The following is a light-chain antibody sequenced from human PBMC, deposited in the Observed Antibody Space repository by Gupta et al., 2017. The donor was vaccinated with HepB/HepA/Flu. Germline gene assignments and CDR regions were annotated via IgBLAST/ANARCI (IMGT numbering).Light chain of an antibody. V-gene: IGKV2-28*01. J-gene: IGKJ1*01. Sequence: PLSLPVTPGEPASISCRSSQTLLHSDGHNHLDWYLQKLGQSPQLLIYLGSNRASGVPDRFSGSGSGTDFTLKISRVEAEDVGVYYCMQAVQTPWTFGQGTKVEIK. CDR3: MQAVQTPWT. CDR2: LGS. CDR1: QTLLHSDGHNH.